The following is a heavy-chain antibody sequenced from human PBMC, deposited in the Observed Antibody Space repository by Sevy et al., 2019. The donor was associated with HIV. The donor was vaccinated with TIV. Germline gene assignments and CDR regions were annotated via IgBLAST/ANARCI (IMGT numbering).Heavy chain of an antibody. D-gene: IGHD6-13*01. J-gene: IGHJ6*02. V-gene: IGHV3-64D*06. CDR3: VNQYSSSWYFLNYYGMDV. CDR1: GFTFSSYA. CDR2: ISSNGGST. Sequence: GGSLRLSCSASGFTFSSYAMLWVRQAPGKGLEYVSAISSNGGSTYYADSVKGRFTISRDNSKNTLYLQMSSLRAEDTAVYYCVNQYSSSWYFLNYYGMDVWGQGTTVTVSS.